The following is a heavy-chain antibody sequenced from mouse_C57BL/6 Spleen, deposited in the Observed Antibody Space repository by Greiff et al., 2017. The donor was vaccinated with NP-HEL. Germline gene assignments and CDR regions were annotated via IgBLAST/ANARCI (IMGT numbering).Heavy chain of an antibody. CDR3: ARHFITTVVDWYFDV. V-gene: IGHV1-82*01. D-gene: IGHD1-1*01. J-gene: IGHJ1*03. CDR2: IYPGDGDT. Sequence: QVQLQQSGPELVKPGASVKISCKASGYAFSSSWMNWVKQRPGKGLEWIGRIYPGDGDTNYNGKFKGKATLTADKSSSTAYMQLSSLTSEDSAVYFCARHFITTVVDWYFDVWGTGTTVTVSS. CDR1: GYAFSSSW.